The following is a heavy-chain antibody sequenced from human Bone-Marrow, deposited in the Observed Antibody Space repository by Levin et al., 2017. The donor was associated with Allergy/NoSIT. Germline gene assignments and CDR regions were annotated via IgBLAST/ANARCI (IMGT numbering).Heavy chain of an antibody. CDR3: ATSGTSGSRNYIEN. CDR2: INQDASKK. D-gene: IGHD3-10*01. Sequence: PGGSLRLSCTTSGFTFNNYWMGWVRQAPGKGLEWVANINQDASKKNYVGSVKGRFTISRDNAKNSLYVEMNSLRDEDSAVYYCATSGTSGSRNYIENWGQGTLVTVSS. V-gene: IGHV3-7*03. J-gene: IGHJ4*02. CDR1: GFTFNNYW.